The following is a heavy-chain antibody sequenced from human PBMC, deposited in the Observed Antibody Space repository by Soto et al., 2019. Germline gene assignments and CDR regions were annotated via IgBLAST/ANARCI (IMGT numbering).Heavy chain of an antibody. CDR2: MNPNSGNT. J-gene: IGHJ4*02. V-gene: IGHV1-8*01. CDR3: ARSDGSSSWARSLDY. CDR1: GYTFTSYD. D-gene: IGHD6-13*01. Sequence: QVQLVQSGAEVKKPGASVKVSCKASGYTFTSYDINWVRQATGQGLEWMGWMNPNSGNTGYAQKLQGRLTMTRNTSISTAYMELGSLRSEDTAGYYCARSDGSSSWARSLDYCGQGTLVTVSS.